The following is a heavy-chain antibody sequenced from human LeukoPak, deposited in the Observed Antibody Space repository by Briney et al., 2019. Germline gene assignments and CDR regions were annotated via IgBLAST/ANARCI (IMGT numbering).Heavy chain of an antibody. CDR1: GFAFSSYS. Sequence: PGGSLRLSCAASGFAFSSYSMNWVRQAPGKGLEWVSSIRSSSTYIYYADSVKGRFTISRDNAKSSLYLQMNSLRAEDTAVYYCAREGHGLTPDYGMDVWGQGTTVTVSS. D-gene: IGHD4/OR15-4a*01. V-gene: IGHV3-21*01. CDR2: IRSSSTYI. CDR3: AREGHGLTPDYGMDV. J-gene: IGHJ6*02.